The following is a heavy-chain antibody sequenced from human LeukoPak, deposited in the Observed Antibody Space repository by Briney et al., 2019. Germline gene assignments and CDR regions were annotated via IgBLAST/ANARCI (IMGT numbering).Heavy chain of an antibody. CDR2: IYTSGST. D-gene: IGHD3-16*02. Sequence: PSQTLFLTCTVSGGSISSGSYYWSWIRQPAGKGLEWIGRIYTSGSTNYNPSLKSRVTISVDTSKNQFSLKLSSVTAADTAVYYCARGLPHYVWGSYRNYYYYYMDVWGKGTTVTVSS. CDR1: GGSISSGSYY. V-gene: IGHV4-61*02. CDR3: ARGLPHYVWGSYRNYYYYYMDV. J-gene: IGHJ6*03.